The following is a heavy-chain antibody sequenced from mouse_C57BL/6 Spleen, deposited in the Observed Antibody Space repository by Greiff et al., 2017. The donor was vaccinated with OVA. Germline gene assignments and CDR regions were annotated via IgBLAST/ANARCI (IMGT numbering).Heavy chain of an antibody. CDR1: GFTFSDYG. CDR3: ARDYYDYDRTWFAC. Sequence: EVQRVESGGGLVKPGGSLKLSCAASGFTFSDYGMHWVRQAPEKGLEWVAYISSGSSTIYYADTVKGRFTISRDNAKNTLFLQMTSLRSEDTAMYYCARDYYDYDRTWFACWGQGTLVTVSA. V-gene: IGHV5-17*01. J-gene: IGHJ3*01. D-gene: IGHD2-4*01. CDR2: ISSGSSTI.